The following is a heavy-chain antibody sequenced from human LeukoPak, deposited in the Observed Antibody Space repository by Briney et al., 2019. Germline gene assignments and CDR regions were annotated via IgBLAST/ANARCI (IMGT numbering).Heavy chain of an antibody. CDR2: IYYSGST. D-gene: IGHD6-13*01. V-gene: IGHV4-30-4*01. Sequence: PSETLSLTCTVSGGSISSGDYYWSWIRQPPGKGLEWIGYIYYSGSTYYNPSLKSRVTISVDTSKNQFSLKLSSVTAADTAVYYCARGSGVAAAGSADYWGQGTLVTVSS. CDR3: ARGSGVAAAGSADY. J-gene: IGHJ4*02. CDR1: GGSISSGDYY.